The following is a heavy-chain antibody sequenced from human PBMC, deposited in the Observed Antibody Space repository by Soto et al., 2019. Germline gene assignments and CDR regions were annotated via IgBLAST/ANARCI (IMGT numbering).Heavy chain of an antibody. J-gene: IGHJ5*02. CDR3: AKDKELLYGTNWFDP. CDR2: ISYDGGNK. Sequence: PGGSLRLSCSASGFTFSSYGMHWVRQAPGKGLEWVAVISYDGGNKYYADSVKGRFTISRDNSKNTLYLQMNSLRAEDTAVYYCAKDKELLYGTNWFDPWGQGTLVTVSS. V-gene: IGHV3-30*18. D-gene: IGHD2-2*02. CDR1: GFTFSSYG.